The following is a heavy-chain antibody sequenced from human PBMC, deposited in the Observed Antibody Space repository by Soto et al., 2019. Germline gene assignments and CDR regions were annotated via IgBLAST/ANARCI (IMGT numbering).Heavy chain of an antibody. V-gene: IGHV4-30-2*01. Sequence: QLQLQESGSGLVKPSQTLSLTCTVSGGSISSGGYSWNWIRQPPGKGLEWIGYIYHSGSTDYNPSLRSRVTISVDKSNNQFSLKLSSVTAADTAVYYCARDESDGYYFDYWGQGTLVTVSS. CDR1: GGSISSGGYS. CDR3: ARDESDGYYFDY. CDR2: IYHSGST. J-gene: IGHJ4*02. D-gene: IGHD3-3*01.